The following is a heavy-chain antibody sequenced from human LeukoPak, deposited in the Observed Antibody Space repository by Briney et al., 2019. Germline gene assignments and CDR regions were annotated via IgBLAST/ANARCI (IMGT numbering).Heavy chain of an antibody. Sequence: ASVKVSCKASGYTFTSYGISWVRQAPGQGLEWMGWISAYNGNTNYAQKLQGRVTMTTDTSTSTAYMELRSLRPDDTAVYYCARDQVDIVVVPAARWFDYWGQGTLVTVSS. CDR2: ISAYNGNT. D-gene: IGHD2-2*03. J-gene: IGHJ4*02. CDR3: ARDQVDIVVVPAARWFDY. CDR1: GYTFTSYG. V-gene: IGHV1-18*01.